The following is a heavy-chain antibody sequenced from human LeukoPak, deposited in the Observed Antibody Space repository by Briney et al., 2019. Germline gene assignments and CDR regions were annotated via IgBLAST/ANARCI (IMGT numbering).Heavy chain of an antibody. J-gene: IGHJ4*02. CDR1: GFTFSSYD. Sequence: GGSLRLSCAASGFTFSSYDMHWVRQATGKGLEWVSAIGTAGDTYYPGSVKGRFTISRENAKNSLYLQMNSLRAGDTAVYYCVRFKGLCSGGSCYYDYWGQGTLVTVSS. CDR2: IGTAGDT. D-gene: IGHD2-15*01. V-gene: IGHV3-13*01. CDR3: VRFKGLCSGGSCYYDY.